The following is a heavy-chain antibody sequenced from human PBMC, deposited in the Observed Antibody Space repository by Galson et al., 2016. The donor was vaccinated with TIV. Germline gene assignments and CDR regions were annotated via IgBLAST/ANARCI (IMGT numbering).Heavy chain of an antibody. Sequence: SLRLSCAASGFTFSSYGIHWVRQAPGKGLEWVAIIWYDGINKYYADSVNGRFTISRDNSKNTVYLQMNSLRAEDTALYYCARDRLGELLPPAAFDIWGQGTKVIVSS. V-gene: IGHV3-33*01. J-gene: IGHJ3*02. CDR3: ARDRLGELLPPAAFDI. D-gene: IGHD3-16*01. CDR2: IWYDGINK. CDR1: GFTFSSYG.